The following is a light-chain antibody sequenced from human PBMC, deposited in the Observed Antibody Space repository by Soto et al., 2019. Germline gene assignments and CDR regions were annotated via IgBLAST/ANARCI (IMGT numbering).Light chain of an antibody. J-gene: IGLJ3*02. CDR2: GNT. CDR1: ISNIGAGYA. CDR3: QSYDSSLSASV. V-gene: IGLV1-40*01. Sequence: QSVLTQAPSVSGAPGQRVTISCTGGISNIGAGYAVNWYRQLPGRAPKLLIYGNTNRPSGVPDRFSGSKSGTSASLAITGLQGEDEADYYCQSYDSSLSASVFGGGTKLTVL.